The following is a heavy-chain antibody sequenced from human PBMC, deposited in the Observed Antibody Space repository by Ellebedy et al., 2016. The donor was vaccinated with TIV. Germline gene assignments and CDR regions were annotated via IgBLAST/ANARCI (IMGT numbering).Heavy chain of an antibody. V-gene: IGHV3-48*03. Sequence: GESLKISCAASKFTFSSYEMNWVRQAPGKGLEWVSYISNSGTTIYYADSVKGRFIISRDNTKNSLYLQMNSLRAEDTAAHYCATTSDDFWSGYYDYWGQGTLVTVSS. CDR3: ATTSDDFWSGYYDY. CDR2: ISNSGTTI. CDR1: KFTFSSYE. D-gene: IGHD3-3*01. J-gene: IGHJ4*02.